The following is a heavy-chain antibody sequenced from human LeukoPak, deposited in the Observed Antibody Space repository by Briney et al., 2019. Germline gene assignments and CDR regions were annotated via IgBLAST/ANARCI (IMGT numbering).Heavy chain of an antibody. J-gene: IGHJ4*02. CDR1: GSTFSSYA. D-gene: IGHD7-27*01. V-gene: IGHV1-69*13. CDR3: AREEEGASAWGY. CDR2: IIPIFGTA. Sequence: SVKVSCKASGSTFSSYAISWVRQAPGQGLEWMGGIIPIFGTANYAQKCQARVTITADESTSTAYMELSSLRSEDTAVYYCAREEEGASAWGYWGQGTLVTVSS.